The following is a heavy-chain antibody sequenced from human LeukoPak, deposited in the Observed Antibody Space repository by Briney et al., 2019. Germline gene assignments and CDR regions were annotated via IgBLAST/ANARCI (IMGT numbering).Heavy chain of an antibody. D-gene: IGHD6-19*01. J-gene: IGHJ3*02. CDR3: ARIKSSGWYLDAFDI. CDR1: GYSFTSYW. Sequence: GESLKISCKGSGYSFTSYWIGWVRQMPGKGLEWMGIIYPGDSDTRYSPSFQGQVTISADKSISTAYLQWSSLEASDTAMYYCARIKSSGWYLDAFDIWGQGTMVTVSS. V-gene: IGHV5-51*01. CDR2: IYPGDSDT.